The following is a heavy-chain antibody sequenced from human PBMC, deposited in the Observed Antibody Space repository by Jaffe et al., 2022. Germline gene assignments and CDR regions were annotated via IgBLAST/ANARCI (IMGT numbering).Heavy chain of an antibody. J-gene: IGHJ3*02. D-gene: IGHD7-27*01. Sequence: QITLKESGPTLVKPTQTLTLTCTFSGFSLSTSGVGVGWIRQPPGKALEWLALIYWNDDKRYSPSLKSRLTITKDTSKNQVVLTMTNMDPVDTATYYCAHSELGTRLRWVFRGLAFDIWGQGTMVTVSS. CDR2: IYWNDDK. CDR1: GFSLSTSGVG. CDR3: AHSELGTRLRWVFRGLAFDI. V-gene: IGHV2-5*01.